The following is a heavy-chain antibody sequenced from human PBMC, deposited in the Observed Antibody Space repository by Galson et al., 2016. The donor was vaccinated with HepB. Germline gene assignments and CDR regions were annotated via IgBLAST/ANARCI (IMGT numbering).Heavy chain of an antibody. D-gene: IGHD2-15*01. V-gene: IGHV1-46*01. Sequence: SVKVSCKASGYTYSSYYIYWVRQGPDQGLEWMGIINPIGGSTSYAQKFQGRVTMTSDTSTATVSMELSGLTAEDTAVYYCVREFNRGHCGGGSCYSGMGVWGHGTSVTVSS. CDR2: INPIGGST. CDR3: VREFNRGHCGGGSCYSGMGV. J-gene: IGHJ6*02. CDR1: GYTYSSYY.